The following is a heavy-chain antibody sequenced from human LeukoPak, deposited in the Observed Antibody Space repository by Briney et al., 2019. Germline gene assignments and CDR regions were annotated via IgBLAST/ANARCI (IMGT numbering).Heavy chain of an antibody. CDR1: GDFISRYY. J-gene: IGHJ5*02. D-gene: IGHD6-6*01. CDR2: VYYIGTT. V-gene: IGHV4-59*01. CDR3: ARNTSSSPWFDP. Sequence: PSETLSLTCTVSGDFISRYYWSWIRQPPGKGLEWIGNVYYIGTTSYNSSLKSRVIISVDTSKNQFSLEVTSVTAADTAVYYCARNTSSSPWFDPWGQGTLVTVSS.